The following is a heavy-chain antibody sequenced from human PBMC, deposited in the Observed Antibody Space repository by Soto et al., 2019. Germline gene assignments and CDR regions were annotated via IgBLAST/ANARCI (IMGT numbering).Heavy chain of an antibody. CDR1: GFTFSGHA. CDR3: ARSFNGWYFLDY. D-gene: IGHD6-19*01. CDR2: VRGSGDIT. J-gene: IGHJ4*02. Sequence: PGGSLRLSCAASGFTFSGHAMCWVRQAPGKGLEWVSAVRGSGDITYYADTVKGRFTISRDNSKNTLYLQMTSLRVEDTAVYYCARSFNGWYFLDYWGQGTLVTVSS. V-gene: IGHV3-23*01.